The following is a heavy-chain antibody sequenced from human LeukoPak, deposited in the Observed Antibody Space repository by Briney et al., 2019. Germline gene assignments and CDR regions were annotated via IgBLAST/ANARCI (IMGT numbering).Heavy chain of an antibody. CDR3: ARVGYYDSSGYYRYFDY. CDR2: IYYSGST. J-gene: IGHJ4*02. CDR1: GGSISTYY. D-gene: IGHD3-22*01. V-gene: IGHV4-59*01. Sequence: SETLSLTCTVSGGSISTYYWSWIRQPPGKGLEWIGYIYYSGSTNYNPSLKSRVTISVDTSKNQFSLKLSSVTAADTAVYYCARVGYYDSSGYYRYFDYWGQGTLVTVSS.